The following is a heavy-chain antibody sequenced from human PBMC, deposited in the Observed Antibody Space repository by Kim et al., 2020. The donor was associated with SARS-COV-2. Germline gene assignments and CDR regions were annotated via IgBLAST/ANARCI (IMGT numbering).Heavy chain of an antibody. CDR2: ISYDGSNK. D-gene: IGHD6-13*01. J-gene: IGHJ5*02. V-gene: IGHV3-30*04. CDR1: GFTFSSYA. CDR3: AREVRAAAGGWFDP. Sequence: GGSLRLSCAASGFTFSSYAMHWVRQAPGKGLEWVAVISYDGSNKYYADSVKGRFTISRDNSKNTLYLQMNSLRAEDTAVYYCAREVRAAAGGWFDPWGQGTLVTVSS.